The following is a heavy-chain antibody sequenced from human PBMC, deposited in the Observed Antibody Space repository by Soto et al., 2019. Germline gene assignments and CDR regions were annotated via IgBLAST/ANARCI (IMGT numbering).Heavy chain of an antibody. CDR3: ARDGVVVVAATRDYYGMDV. D-gene: IGHD2-15*01. Sequence: ASVKVSCKASGYTFTSYYMHWVRQAPGQGPEWMGIINPSGGSTSYAQKFQGRVTMTRDTSTSTVYMELSSLRSEDTAVYYCARDGVVVVAATRDYYGMDVWGQGTTVTVSS. CDR1: GYTFTSYY. J-gene: IGHJ6*02. CDR2: INPSGGST. V-gene: IGHV1-46*01.